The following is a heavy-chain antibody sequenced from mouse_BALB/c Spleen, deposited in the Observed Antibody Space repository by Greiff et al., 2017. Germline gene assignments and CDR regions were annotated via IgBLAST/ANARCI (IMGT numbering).Heavy chain of an antibody. V-gene: IGHV1S22*01. D-gene: IGHD1-2*01. CDR1: GYTFTSYW. CDR2: IYPGSGST. CDR3: TRGITTATEGFDY. J-gene: IGHJ2*01. Sequence: LQQPGSELVRPGASVKLSCKASGYTFTSYWMHWVKQRHGQGLEWIGNIYPGSGSTNYDEKFKSKGTLTVDTSSSTAYMHLSSLTSEDSAVYYCTRGITTATEGFDYWGQGTTLTVSS.